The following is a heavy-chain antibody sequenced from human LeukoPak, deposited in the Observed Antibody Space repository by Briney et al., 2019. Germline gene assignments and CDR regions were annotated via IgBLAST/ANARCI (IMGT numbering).Heavy chain of an antibody. J-gene: IGHJ4*02. CDR1: GYTFTSYY. CDR3: ARDLGSTSGCFDY. D-gene: IGHD2-2*01. V-gene: IGHV1-2*04. Sequence: ASVKVSCKASGYTFTSYYMHWVRQAPGQGLEWMGWINPNSGGTNYAQKFQGWVTMTRDTSISTAYMELSRLRSDDTAVYYCARDLGSTSGCFDYWGQGTLVTVSS. CDR2: INPNSGGT.